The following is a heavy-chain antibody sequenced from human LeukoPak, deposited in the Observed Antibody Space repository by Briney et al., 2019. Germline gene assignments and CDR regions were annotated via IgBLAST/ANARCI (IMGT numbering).Heavy chain of an antibody. CDR2: IYSGGST. Sequence: GGSLRLSCSASGFTVSSNYMSWVRQAPGKGLEWVSVIYSGGSTYYADSVKGRFTISRDNSKNTLYLQMNSLRAEDTAVYYCARGWLGGTGMDVWGKGTTVTVSS. CDR1: GFTVSSNY. V-gene: IGHV3-66*01. D-gene: IGHD4-23*01. J-gene: IGHJ6*04. CDR3: ARGWLGGTGMDV.